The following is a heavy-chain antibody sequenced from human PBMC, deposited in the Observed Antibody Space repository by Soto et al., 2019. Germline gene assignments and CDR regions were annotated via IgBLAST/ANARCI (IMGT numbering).Heavy chain of an antibody. CDR2: IYYSGST. V-gene: IGHV4-59*01. D-gene: IGHD2-15*01. CDR3: GSSRRGGSWYNWFDP. Sequence: PSETLSLTCTVSGGSISSYYWSWIRQPPGKGLEWIGYIYYSGSTNYNPSLKSRVTISVDTSKNQFSLKLSSVTAADTAVYYCGSSRRGGSWYNWFDPWGQGTLVTVSS. CDR1: GGSISSYY. J-gene: IGHJ5*02.